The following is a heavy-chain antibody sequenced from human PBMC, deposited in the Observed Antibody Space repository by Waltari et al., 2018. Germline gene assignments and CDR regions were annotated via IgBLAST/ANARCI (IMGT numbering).Heavy chain of an antibody. Sequence: EVQLVESGGGLIQPGGSLRLSCAASGIIVSANYMNWVRQARGKGPHAFSVIKSAGRTYYADSVKGRFTISRDNTKNTCYLQMNKLKTEDTAVYYCARPGEGPSSHWGQGTLVTVSS. CDR1: GIIVSANY. CDR3: ARPGEGPSSH. J-gene: IGHJ4*02. V-gene: IGHV3-53*01. D-gene: IGHD4-17*01. CDR2: IKSAGRT.